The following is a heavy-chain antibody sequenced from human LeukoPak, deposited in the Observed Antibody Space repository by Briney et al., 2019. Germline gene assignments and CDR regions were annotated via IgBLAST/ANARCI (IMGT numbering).Heavy chain of an antibody. J-gene: IGHJ6*03. CDR2: IIPILGIA. D-gene: IGHD1-26*01. CDR1: GGTFSSYT. V-gene: IGHV1-69*02. CDR3: ARNGTAREGTYYYHYYMDG. Sequence: SVKVSCKASGGTFSSYTISWARQAPGQGLEWMGRIIPILGIANYAQKFQGRVTITADKSTSTAYMELSSLRSEDTAVYYCARNGTAREGTYYYHYYMDGWGKGTTVTVSS.